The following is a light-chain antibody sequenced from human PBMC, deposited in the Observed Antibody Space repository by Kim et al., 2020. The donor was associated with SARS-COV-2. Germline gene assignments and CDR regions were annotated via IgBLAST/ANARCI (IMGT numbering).Light chain of an antibody. V-gene: IGKV3-20*01. Sequence: PGERATLSCRASHTITSNYLSGYQQQPGQPPRLLIYGASTRSTGTPDRFIGTGSGTAFTLTIRRLEPEDFAVYYCQQFGGSPMYSFGQGTKLEI. CDR2: GAS. CDR3: QQFGGSPMYS. J-gene: IGKJ2*03. CDR1: HTITSNY.